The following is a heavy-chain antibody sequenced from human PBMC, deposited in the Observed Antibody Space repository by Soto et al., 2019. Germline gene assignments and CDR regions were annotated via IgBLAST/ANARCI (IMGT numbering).Heavy chain of an antibody. Sequence: EVQLLESGGGLVQPGGSLRLSCRASGFSFSSYAMSWVRQAPGKGLEWVSVISGSGGNIGYADSVRGRFTISRVNSMNTIYLQMDTLRVGDTAVYYCAKPRIPGSEDNSFGMDVWGHGTTVSVSS. J-gene: IGHJ6*02. CDR3: AKPRIPGSEDNSFGMDV. V-gene: IGHV3-23*01. CDR1: GFSFSSYA. CDR2: ISGSGGNI. D-gene: IGHD7-27*01.